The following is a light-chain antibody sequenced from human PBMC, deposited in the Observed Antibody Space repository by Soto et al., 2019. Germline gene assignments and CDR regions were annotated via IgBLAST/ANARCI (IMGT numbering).Light chain of an antibody. CDR2: GAS. V-gene: IGKV3-20*01. J-gene: IGKJ4*01. Sequence: EIVLTQSPGTLSLSPGERATLSCRVSQSVSSSYLAWYQQKPGQDPSLLIYGASSRANGIPDRFSGSGSGKDFTLTISRLEPEDFAVYYCQQYGRSPLTFGGGTKV. CDR1: QSVSSSY. CDR3: QQYGRSPLT.